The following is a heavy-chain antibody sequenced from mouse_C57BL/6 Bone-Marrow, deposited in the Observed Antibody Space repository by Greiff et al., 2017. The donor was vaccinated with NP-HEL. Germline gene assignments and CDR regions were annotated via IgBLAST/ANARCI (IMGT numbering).Heavy chain of an antibody. CDR3: SRDGYHPLAY. J-gene: IGHJ3*01. CDR2: IYPRSGNT. Sequence: VQLQQSGAELARPGASVKLSCKASGYTFTSYGISWVKQRTGQGLEWIGEIYPRSGNTYYNEKFKGKATLTADTSSSTAYMELRSLTSEDSAVYFCSRDGYHPLAYWGQGTLVTVSA. D-gene: IGHD2-3*01. CDR1: GYTFTSYG. V-gene: IGHV1-81*01.